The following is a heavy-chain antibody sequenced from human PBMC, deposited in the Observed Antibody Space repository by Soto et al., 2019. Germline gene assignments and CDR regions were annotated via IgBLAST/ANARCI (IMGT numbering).Heavy chain of an antibody. V-gene: IGHV3-48*03. CDR3: ARVLHNQLLFSDY. CDR1: GFLFNNYD. J-gene: IGHJ4*02. CDR2: ISRSGSIT. D-gene: IGHD2-2*01. Sequence: GGSLRLSCAASGFLFNNYDMNWVRQAPGKGLEWVSYISRSGSITYYGDSLKGRFTVSRDNAENSLYLQMNGLRAEDTAIYYCARVLHNQLLFSDYWGQGTLVTVSS.